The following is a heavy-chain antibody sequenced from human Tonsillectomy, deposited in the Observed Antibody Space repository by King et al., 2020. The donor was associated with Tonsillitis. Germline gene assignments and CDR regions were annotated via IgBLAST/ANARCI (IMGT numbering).Heavy chain of an antibody. Sequence: VQLVESGGGLVKPGRSLRLSCTGSGFTFGDYAMSWFRQAPGKGLQWVGFTRCKVYGGTTEYAASVKGRFTLYRDDSTSIAYLQMTSLKTEETPVYYCTRGRAAVANYYYNGMDVWGQGTTVTVSS. J-gene: IGHJ6*02. V-gene: IGHV3-49*05. CDR1: GFTFGDYA. CDR3: TRGRAAVANYYYNGMDV. D-gene: IGHD6-19*01. CDR2: TRCKVYGGTT.